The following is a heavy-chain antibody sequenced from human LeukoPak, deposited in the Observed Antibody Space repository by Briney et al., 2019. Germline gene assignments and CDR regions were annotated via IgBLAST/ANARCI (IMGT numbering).Heavy chain of an antibody. V-gene: IGHV3-48*03. CDR1: GFTFSTHE. CDR3: ARGGKIGYDYKALDI. CDR2: ITRSGTTI. Sequence: PGGSLRLSCAASGFTFSTHEINWVRQAPGKGLEWVSYITRSGTTIYYADSVKGRFTISRDNAKNSLYLQMNSRRDEDTVVYYCARGGKIGYDYKALDIWGQGTMVTVSS. D-gene: IGHD3-22*01. J-gene: IGHJ3*02.